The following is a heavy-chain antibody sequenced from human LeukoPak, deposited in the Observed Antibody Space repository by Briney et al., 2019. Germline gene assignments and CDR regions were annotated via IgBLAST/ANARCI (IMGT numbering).Heavy chain of an antibody. D-gene: IGHD3-9*01. CDR3: AKALLHYDILTGPDY. CDR1: GFTFDDYA. Sequence: GRSLRLSCAASGFTFDDYAMHWVRQAPGKGLEWVSGLSWNSGSIGYADSVKGRFTISRDNAKNSLYLQMNSLRAEDTALYYCAKALLHYDILTGPDYWGQGTLVTVSS. V-gene: IGHV3-9*01. J-gene: IGHJ4*02. CDR2: LSWNSGSI.